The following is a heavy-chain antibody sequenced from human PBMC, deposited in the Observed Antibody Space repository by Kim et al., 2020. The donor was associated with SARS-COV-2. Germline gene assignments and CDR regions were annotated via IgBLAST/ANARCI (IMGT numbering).Heavy chain of an antibody. V-gene: IGHV4-4*02. CDR2: T. CDR3: ARGGAAAEMPA. D-gene: IGHD6-13*01. J-gene: IGHJ5*02. Sequence: TNYNPSLKSRVTISVDKSKNQVSLKLSSVTAADTAVYYCARGGAAAEMPAWGQGTLVTVSS.